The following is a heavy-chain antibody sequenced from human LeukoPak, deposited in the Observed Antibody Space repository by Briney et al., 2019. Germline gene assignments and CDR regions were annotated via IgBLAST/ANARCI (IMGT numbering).Heavy chain of an antibody. Sequence: ASVKVSRKASGYTFTSYYIHWVRQAPGQGLEWMGIINPSDGRTNYAQRFQGRVTVSRDTSTNIVYMELYSLRSEDTAVYYCARDDRIAVAGPYFFDYWGQGTLVTVSS. J-gene: IGHJ4*02. D-gene: IGHD6-19*01. CDR2: INPSDGRT. CDR3: ARDDRIAVAGPYFFDY. CDR1: GYTFTSYY. V-gene: IGHV1-46*01.